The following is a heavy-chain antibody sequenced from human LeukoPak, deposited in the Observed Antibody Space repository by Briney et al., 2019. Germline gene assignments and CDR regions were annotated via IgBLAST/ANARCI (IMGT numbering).Heavy chain of an antibody. CDR2: IYPGDSDT. J-gene: IGHJ5*02. Sequence: GESLKISCKGSGYSFTSYWIGWVRQMPGKGLEWMGIIYPGDSDTRYSPSFQGQVTISADKSISTAYLQWSSLKASDTAMYYCARLVGYYGSGSAFNWFDPWGQVTLVTVSS. D-gene: IGHD3-10*01. CDR3: ARLVGYYGSGSAFNWFDP. CDR1: GYSFTSYW. V-gene: IGHV5-51*01.